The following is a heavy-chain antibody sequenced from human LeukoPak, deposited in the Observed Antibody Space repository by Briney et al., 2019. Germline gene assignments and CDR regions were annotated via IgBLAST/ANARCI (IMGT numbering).Heavy chain of an antibody. CDR1: GFTFSSYA. V-gene: IGHV3-30*04. Sequence: PGRSLRLSCAASGFTFSSYAMHWVRQAPGKGLEWVAVISYDGSNKYYADSVKGRFTISRDNSKNTLYLQMNSLRAEDTAVYYCARFGEVAADYYGMDVWGQGTTVTVSS. J-gene: IGHJ6*02. CDR2: ISYDGSNK. CDR3: ARFGEVAADYYGMDV. D-gene: IGHD3-10*01.